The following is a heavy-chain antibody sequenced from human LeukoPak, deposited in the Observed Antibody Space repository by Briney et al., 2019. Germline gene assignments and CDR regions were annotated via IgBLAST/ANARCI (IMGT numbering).Heavy chain of an antibody. V-gene: IGHV4-38-2*02. D-gene: IGHD3-22*01. CDR2: IYYSGST. Sequence: SETLSLTCTVSGYSISSGYYWGWIRQPPGKGLEWIGSIYYSGSTYYNPSLKSRVTISVDTSKNQFSLKLSSVTAADTAVYYCARSNPDYYDSSGFLDYWGQGTLVTVSS. CDR3: ARSNPDYYDSSGFLDY. J-gene: IGHJ4*02. CDR1: GYSISSGYY.